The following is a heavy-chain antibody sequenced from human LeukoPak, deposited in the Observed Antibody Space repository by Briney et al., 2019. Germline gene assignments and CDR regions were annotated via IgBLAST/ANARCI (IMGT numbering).Heavy chain of an antibody. CDR2: ISPRSETK. J-gene: IGHJ4*02. CDR1: GFTFWSHG. CDR3: ARVRGPTVNTMYYDL. V-gene: IGHV3-48*01. Sequence: PGGSLRLSCVAFGFTFWSHGMIWVRQAPGKGLEWLSYISPRSETKNYADSVKDRFTISRDDGENSVSLHMNSLRLEDTAVYYCARVRGPTVNTMYYDLWGQGTLVTVSS. D-gene: IGHD4-11*01.